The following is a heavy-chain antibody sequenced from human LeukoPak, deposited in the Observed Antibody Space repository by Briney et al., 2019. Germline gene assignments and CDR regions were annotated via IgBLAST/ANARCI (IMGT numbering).Heavy chain of an antibody. J-gene: IGHJ6*02. V-gene: IGHV3-30*02. CDR2: IKYDGSRT. CDR3: ARDGTYYYGSGSYSGMDV. CDR1: GMTFERHG. Sequence: GGSLRLSCVVSGMTFERHGMHWVRQSPGKGLEWLAFIKYDGSRTDYEDSVKGRFTVSRDNSKNTLYLQMNSLRAEDTAVYYCARDGTYYYGSGSYSGMDVWGQGTTVTVSS. D-gene: IGHD3-10*01.